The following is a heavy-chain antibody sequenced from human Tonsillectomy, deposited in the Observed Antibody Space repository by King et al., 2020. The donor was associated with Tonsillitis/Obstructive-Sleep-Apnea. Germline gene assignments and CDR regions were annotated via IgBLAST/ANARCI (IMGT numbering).Heavy chain of an antibody. J-gene: IGHJ4*02. Sequence: VQLVESGGDLVKPGGSLRLSCAASGFPFSNAWMSWVRQAPGKGLEWVGRIKTKPSGGTTDYAVSVKGRFTISRDDSKNTLYLQMNSLKSDDTAVYYCTADLGDCSGISCYLDFGGQGTLVTVSS. V-gene: IGHV3-15*01. CDR1: GFPFSNAW. CDR2: IKTKPSGGTT. CDR3: TADLGDCSGISCYLDF. D-gene: IGHD2-15*01.